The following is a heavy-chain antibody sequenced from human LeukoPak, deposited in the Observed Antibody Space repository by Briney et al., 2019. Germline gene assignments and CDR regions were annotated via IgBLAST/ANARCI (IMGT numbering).Heavy chain of an antibody. D-gene: IGHD3-10*01. Sequence: SETLSLTCAVYGGSFSGYYWSWIRQPPGKGLEWIGEINHSGGTNCNPSLKSRVTISVDTSKNQFSLKLSSVTAADTAVYYCARGRVRGDGGADYYYYMDVWGKGTTVTVSS. CDR1: GGSFSGYY. CDR2: INHSGGT. J-gene: IGHJ6*03. CDR3: ARGRVRGDGGADYYYYMDV. V-gene: IGHV4-34*01.